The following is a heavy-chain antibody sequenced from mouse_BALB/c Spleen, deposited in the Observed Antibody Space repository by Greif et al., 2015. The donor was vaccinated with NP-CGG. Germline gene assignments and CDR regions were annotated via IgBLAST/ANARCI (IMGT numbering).Heavy chain of an antibody. V-gene: IGHV14-3*02. CDR2: IDPANGNT. CDR3: ARNDGFAY. J-gene: IGHJ3*01. CDR1: GFNIKDTY. Sequence: VQLQQSGAELVKPGASVKLSRTASGFNIKDTYMHWVKQRPEQGLEWIGRIDPANGNTKYDPKFQGKATITADTSSNTAYLQLSSLTSEDTAVYYCARNDGFAYWGQGTLVTVSA. D-gene: IGHD2-12*01.